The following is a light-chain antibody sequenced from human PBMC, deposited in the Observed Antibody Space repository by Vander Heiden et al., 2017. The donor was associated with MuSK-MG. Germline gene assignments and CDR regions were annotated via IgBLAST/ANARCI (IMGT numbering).Light chain of an antibody. CDR1: SSNIGKSY. CDR2: DDN. Sequence: QSIFPPPPSVSAAPGKKVTISCSGSSSNIGKSYVSWYQQLPRRAPKLLIYDDNKRPSGIADRCSGSKSGTSATLGITGLQTGDEADYYCGTWDRSRSVVVFGGGTKLTVL. CDR3: GTWDRSRSVVV. V-gene: IGLV1-51*01. J-gene: IGLJ2*01.